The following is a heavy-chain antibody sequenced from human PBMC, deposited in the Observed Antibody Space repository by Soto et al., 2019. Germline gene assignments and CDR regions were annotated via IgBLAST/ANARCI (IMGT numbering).Heavy chain of an antibody. V-gene: IGHV1-69*08. Sequence: QVHLVQSGAEVKKPGSSVKVSCKAPGGTFSPYTINWVRQAPGQGLEWMGRIIPFLVVTNHAQKFQDSVPITADKSTSTAYLELRSLRSEDTAVYYCTRDWVSSVSTSEFAGHWGQGTLVTVSS. CDR2: IIPFLVVT. D-gene: IGHD1-26*01. CDR3: TRDWVSSVSTSEFAGH. CDR1: GGTFSPYT. J-gene: IGHJ4*02.